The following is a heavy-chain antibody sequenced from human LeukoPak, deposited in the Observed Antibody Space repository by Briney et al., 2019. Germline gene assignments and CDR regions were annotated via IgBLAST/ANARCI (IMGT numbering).Heavy chain of an antibody. V-gene: IGHV3-53*01. Sequence: GGSLRLSCAASGFTVSSNYMSWVRQAPGKGLEWVSVIYSGGSTYYADSVKGRFTISRDNSKNTLYLQMNSLRAEDTAVYYCARDLGPPAIGTTRGPYDYWGQGALVTVSS. CDR1: GFTVSSNY. CDR3: ARDLGPPAIGTTRGPYDY. J-gene: IGHJ4*02. CDR2: IYSGGST. D-gene: IGHD2-2*02.